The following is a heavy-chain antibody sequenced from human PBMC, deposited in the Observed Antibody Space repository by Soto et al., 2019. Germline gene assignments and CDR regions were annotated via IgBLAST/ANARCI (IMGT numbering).Heavy chain of an antibody. CDR1: GYTFTGYY. J-gene: IGHJ6*03. V-gene: IGHV1-2*02. CDR3: ARGPNQLLRYYYYYMDV. D-gene: IGHD2-2*01. Sequence: GASVKVSCKASGYTFTGYYMHWVRQAPGQGLEWMGWINPNSGGTSYAQKFQGRVTMTRNTSISTAYMELSSLRSDDTAVYYCARGPNQLLRYYYYYMDVWGKGTTVTVSS. CDR2: INPNSGGT.